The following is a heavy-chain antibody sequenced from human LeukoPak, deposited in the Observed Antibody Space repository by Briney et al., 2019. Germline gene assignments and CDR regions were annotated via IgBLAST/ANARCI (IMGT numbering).Heavy chain of an antibody. D-gene: IGHD3-10*01. CDR1: GGSISSGGYY. Sequence: PSQTLSLTCTVSGGSISSGGYYWSWIRQPPGKGLEWIGYIYHSGSTYYNPSFKSRVTISVDRSKNQFSLKLSSVTAADTAVYYCASLRLWFGDPKTEAFDIWGQGTMVTVSS. CDR3: ASLRLWFGDPKTEAFDI. J-gene: IGHJ3*02. CDR2: IYHSGST. V-gene: IGHV4-30-2*01.